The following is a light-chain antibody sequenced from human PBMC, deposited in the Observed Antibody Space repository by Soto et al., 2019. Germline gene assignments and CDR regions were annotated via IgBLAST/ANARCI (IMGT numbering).Light chain of an antibody. CDR3: QQSYSTPRT. CDR1: QSISNH. CDR2: SAS. Sequence: DIQMTQSPSSLSASVGDRVTITCRASQSISNHLNWYQQKPGKAPKLLIYSASNLQSGVPSRFSGGGSGTDFTLTIISLQPEDFATYYCQQSYSTPRTFGQGTKVDIK. V-gene: IGKV1-39*01. J-gene: IGKJ1*01.